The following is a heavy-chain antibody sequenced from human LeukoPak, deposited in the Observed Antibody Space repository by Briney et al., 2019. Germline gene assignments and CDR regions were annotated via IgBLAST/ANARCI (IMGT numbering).Heavy chain of an antibody. CDR1: GYTFTSYY. CDR3: ARDPGGKTYDFWSGYYLPSH. V-gene: IGHV1-46*01. Sequence: GASVTDSCKASGYTFTSYYMHWVRQAPGQGLEWMGIINPSCGSTSYAQKFQGRVTMTRDMYTSTVYMELSSLRSEDTAVYYCARDPGGKTYDFWSGYYLPSHWGQGTLVTVSS. J-gene: IGHJ4*02. D-gene: IGHD3-3*01. CDR2: INPSCGST.